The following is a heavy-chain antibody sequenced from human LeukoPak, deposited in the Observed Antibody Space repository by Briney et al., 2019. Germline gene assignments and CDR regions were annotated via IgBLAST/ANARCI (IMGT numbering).Heavy chain of an antibody. CDR1: GFTFSGEY. Sequence: GALRLSCAASGFTFSGEYMRWIRQAPGKGLEWISYISHTGSSIFYTDSVKGRFTISRDSSKNTLFLQMNSLKTEDTAVYYCGRGLADWGQGTLVTVSS. CDR2: ISHTGSSI. CDR3: GRGLAD. V-gene: IGHV3-11*01. J-gene: IGHJ4*02.